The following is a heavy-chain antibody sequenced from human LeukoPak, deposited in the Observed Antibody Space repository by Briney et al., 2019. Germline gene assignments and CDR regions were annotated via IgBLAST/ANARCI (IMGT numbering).Heavy chain of an antibody. J-gene: IGHJ6*03. CDR1: GGSFSGYY. Sequence: SETLSLTCAVYGGSFSGYYWSWIRQPPGKGLKWIGEINHSGSTNYNPSLKSRVTISVDTSKNQFSLKLSSVTAADTAVYYCARGRYCSSTSCYRYYYYYYYMDVWGKGTTVTVSS. CDR3: ARGRYCSSTSCYRYYYYYYYMDV. D-gene: IGHD2-2*02. V-gene: IGHV4-34*01. CDR2: INHSGST.